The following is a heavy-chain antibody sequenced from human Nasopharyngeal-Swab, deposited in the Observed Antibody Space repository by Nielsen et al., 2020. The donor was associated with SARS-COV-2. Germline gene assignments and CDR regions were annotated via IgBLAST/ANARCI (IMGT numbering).Heavy chain of an antibody. V-gene: IGHV3-21*01. Sequence: GGSLRLSCAASGFTFSSYSMNWVRQAPGKGLEGVSSISSSSSYIYYADSVKGRFTISRDNAENSLYLQMNSLRAEDTAVYYCARVRFLEWLFPLYYYYGMDVWGQGTTVTVSS. CDR1: GFTFSSYS. D-gene: IGHD3-3*01. CDR3: ARVRFLEWLFPLYYYYGMDV. J-gene: IGHJ6*02. CDR2: ISSSSSYI.